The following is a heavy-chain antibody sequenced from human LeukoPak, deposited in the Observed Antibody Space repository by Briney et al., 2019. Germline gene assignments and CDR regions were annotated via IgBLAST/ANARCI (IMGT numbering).Heavy chain of an antibody. CDR2: ISGSGSDS. CDR3: AKRGVVIRVFLVGFHKEAYYFDS. CDR1: GLSINKYA. V-gene: IGHV3-23*01. D-gene: IGHD3-10*01. Sequence: GGSLRLSCAASGLSINKYAMIWVRQAPGKGLEFVSHISGSGSDSNYADSVQGRFTISRDNPKNTLYLQMNSLRAEDTAVYCAKRGVVIRVFLVGFHKEAYYFDSWGQGALVTVSS. J-gene: IGHJ4*02.